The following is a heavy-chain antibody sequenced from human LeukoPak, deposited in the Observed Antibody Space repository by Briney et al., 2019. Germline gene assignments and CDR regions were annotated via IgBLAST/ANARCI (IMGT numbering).Heavy chain of an antibody. V-gene: IGHV1-69*01. Sequence: GSSVKVSCKASGGTFSSYAISWVRQAPGQGLEWMGGIIPIFGTANYAQKFQGRVTITADESTSTAYMELGSLRSGDTAVYYCARGPGGYSPREFDYWGQGTLVTVSS. D-gene: IGHD5-18*01. CDR3: ARGPGGYSPREFDY. CDR1: GGTFSSYA. CDR2: IIPIFGTA. J-gene: IGHJ4*02.